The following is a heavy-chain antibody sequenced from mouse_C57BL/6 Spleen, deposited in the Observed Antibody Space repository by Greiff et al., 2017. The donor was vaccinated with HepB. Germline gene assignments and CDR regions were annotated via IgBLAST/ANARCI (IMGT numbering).Heavy chain of an antibody. CDR2: ISYDGSN. CDR3: ARDGVLLRGYYAMDY. J-gene: IGHJ4*01. D-gene: IGHD1-1*01. V-gene: IGHV3-6*01. CDR1: GYSITSGYY. Sequence: EVKLLESGPGLVKPSQSLSLTCSVTGYSITSGYYWNWIRQFPGNKLEWMGYISYDGSNNYNPSLKNRISITRDTSKNQFFLKLNSVTTEDTATYYCARDGVLLRGYYAMDYWGQGTSVTVSS.